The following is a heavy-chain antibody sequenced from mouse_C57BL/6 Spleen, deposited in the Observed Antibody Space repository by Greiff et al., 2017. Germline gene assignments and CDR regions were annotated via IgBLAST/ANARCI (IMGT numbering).Heavy chain of an antibody. CDR3: ARWAGWLGAMDY. CDR2: INPSNGGT. CDR1: GYTFTSYW. J-gene: IGHJ4*01. Sequence: VKLMESGTELVKPGASVKLSCKASGYTFTSYWMHWVKQRPGQGLEWIGNINPSNGGTNYNEKFKSKATLTVDKSSSTAYMQLSSLTSEDSAVYYCARWAGWLGAMDYWGQGTSVTVSS. V-gene: IGHV1-53*01. D-gene: IGHD2-3*01.